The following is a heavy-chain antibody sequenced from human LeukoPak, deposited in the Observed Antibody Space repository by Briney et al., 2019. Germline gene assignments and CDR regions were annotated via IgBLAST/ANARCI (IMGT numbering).Heavy chain of an antibody. D-gene: IGHD3-16*01. CDR3: ARYYDGAGQDDCFDY. CDR1: GFTFNSYS. J-gene: IGHJ4*02. V-gene: IGHV3-21*06. Sequence: PGGSLRLSCVASGFTFNSYSMNWVRQSPGKGLEWVSSISGNSEYIYYADSVKGRFTISRDNGQNSLYLQMSILRAEDTAVYYCARYYDGAGQDDCFDYWGQGTLVTVSS. CDR2: ISGNSEYI.